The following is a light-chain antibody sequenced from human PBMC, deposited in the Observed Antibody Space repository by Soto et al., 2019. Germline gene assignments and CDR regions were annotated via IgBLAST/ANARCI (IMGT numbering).Light chain of an antibody. J-gene: IGKJ1*01. V-gene: IGKV3-15*01. CDR1: QSVSSN. Sequence: EIVMTQSPATLSVSPGESATLSCRASQSVSSNLAWYQQKPGQAPRLLIYGASTRATGIPARFSGSGSGTEFTLTISSLQSEDYAVYYCHQYKNWPPWTFGQGTKGDIK. CDR2: GAS. CDR3: HQYKNWPPWT.